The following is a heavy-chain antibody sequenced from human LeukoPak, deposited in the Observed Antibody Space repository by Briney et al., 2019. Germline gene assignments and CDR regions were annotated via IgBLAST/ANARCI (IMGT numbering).Heavy chain of an antibody. CDR3: AMRTTVTTVYYYYMDI. CDR2: ISGSGGST. D-gene: IGHD4-17*01. Sequence: GGSLRLSCAASGFTFSSYATSWVRQAPGKGLEWVSAISGSGGSTYYADSVKGRFTISRDNSKNMLYLQMNSLRAEDTAIYYCAMRTTVTTVYYYYMDIWGKGTTVTVSS. J-gene: IGHJ6*03. CDR1: GFTFSSYA. V-gene: IGHV3-23*01.